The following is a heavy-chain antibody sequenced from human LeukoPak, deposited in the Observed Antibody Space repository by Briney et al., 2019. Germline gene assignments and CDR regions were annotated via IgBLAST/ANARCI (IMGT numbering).Heavy chain of an antibody. CDR1: GFTFSNYW. V-gene: IGHV3-7*01. D-gene: IGHD4-17*01. CDR2: IKQDGGEK. J-gene: IGHJ6*03. Sequence: GGSLRLSCAASGFTFSNYWMSWVRQAPGKGLEWVANIKQDGGEKYYVDSVKGRFTISRDIAKNSLYLQVNSLRDDDMAVYYCARGGHYGDFAVYMDVWGKGTTVTISS. CDR3: ARGGHYGDFAVYMDV.